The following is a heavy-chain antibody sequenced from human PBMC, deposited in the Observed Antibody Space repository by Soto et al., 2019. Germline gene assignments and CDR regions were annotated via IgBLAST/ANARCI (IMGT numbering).Heavy chain of an antibody. J-gene: IGHJ4*02. CDR2: LSGSGGST. Sequence: EVQLLESGGGLVQPGGSLRLSCAASGFTFSGYPMSWVRQTPGKGQEWVSSLSGSGGSTYYAGSVKGRFTISRDNSKNTLYLQMNSLRAEDTAVYYCAKESPRAVAPIFDSWGQGTLVTVSS. D-gene: IGHD6-19*01. CDR3: AKESPRAVAPIFDS. V-gene: IGHV3-23*01. CDR1: GFTFSGYP.